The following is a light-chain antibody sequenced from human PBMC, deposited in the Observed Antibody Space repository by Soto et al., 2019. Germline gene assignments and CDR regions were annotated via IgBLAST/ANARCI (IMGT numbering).Light chain of an antibody. Sequence: QSALTQPASVSGSPGQSITISCTGTSSDVGNYDLVSWYQHHPGKAPKLIVYEGNKRPSGVSDRFSDSKSGNTASLTISGLQADDEADYYCCSFAGGHSYVFGTGPRSPS. CDR1: SSDVGNYDL. CDR2: EGN. V-gene: IGLV2-23*01. J-gene: IGLJ1*01. CDR3: CSFAGGHSYV.